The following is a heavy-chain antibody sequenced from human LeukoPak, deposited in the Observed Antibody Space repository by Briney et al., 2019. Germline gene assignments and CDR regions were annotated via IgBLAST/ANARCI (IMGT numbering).Heavy chain of an antibody. V-gene: IGHV3-48*03. CDR3: ARGCVVPAAILDY. CDR2: ICSSGCTI. J-gene: IGHJ4*02. CDR1: GFTFSSYE. D-gene: IGHD2-2*02. Sequence: GGPLRLSCAASGFTFSSYEMNWVRQAPGKGLEWVSYICSSGCTIYYAHSVKGRFPLSRAHDQDSLYLQMNSLRAEDTAVYNCARGCVVPAAILDYWGQGTLVTVSS.